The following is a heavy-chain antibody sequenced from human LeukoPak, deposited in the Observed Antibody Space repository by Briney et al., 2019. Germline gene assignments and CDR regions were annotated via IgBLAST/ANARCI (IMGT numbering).Heavy chain of an antibody. CDR3: ARAVSGWQAIDY. CDR1: GLTFSSSW. V-gene: IGHV3-74*03. CDR2: INSDGSNT. J-gene: IGHJ4*02. D-gene: IGHD6-19*01. Sequence: GGSLRLSCAASGLTFSSSWMYLVRQAAGKGLGLVSDINSDGSNTMYEDFVSGGFTISRDNAKEMVHLQMNSLRAEDTAVYYCARAVSGWQAIDYWGQGTLVTVSS.